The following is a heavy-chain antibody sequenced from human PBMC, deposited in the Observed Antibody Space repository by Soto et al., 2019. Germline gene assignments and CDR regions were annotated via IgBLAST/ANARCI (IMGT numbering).Heavy chain of an antibody. CDR1: GFTFDDYT. J-gene: IGHJ3*01. D-gene: IGHD3-3*01. V-gene: IGHV3-43*01. CDR3: VKGASGAGFVFDF. Sequence: GGSLRLPCAASGFTFDDYTMHWVRQRPGKGLEWVSLVSGDSDNRIYADSVKGRFTISRDNINNSLFLQMNSLRAEDTAVYFCVKGASGAGFVFDFWGLGTMVTVSS. CDR2: VSGDSDNR.